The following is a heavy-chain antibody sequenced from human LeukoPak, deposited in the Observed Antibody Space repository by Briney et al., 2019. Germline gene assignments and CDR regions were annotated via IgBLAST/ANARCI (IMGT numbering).Heavy chain of an antibody. V-gene: IGHV4-34*01. CDR3: AREYCSSTSCYFDY. D-gene: IGHD2-2*01. Sequence: PSETLSLTCAVYGGSFSGYYWSWIRRPPGKGLEWIGEINHSGSTNYNPSLKSRVTISVDSSKNQFSLKLNSVTAADTAVYYCAREYCSSTSCYFDYWGQGTLVTVSS. CDR2: INHSGST. J-gene: IGHJ4*02. CDR1: GGSFSGYY.